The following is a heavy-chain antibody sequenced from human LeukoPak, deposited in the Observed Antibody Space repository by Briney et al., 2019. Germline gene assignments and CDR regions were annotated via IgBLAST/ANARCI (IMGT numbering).Heavy chain of an antibody. D-gene: IGHD6-13*01. Sequence: GGPLRLSCAASGFTFSSYAMSWVRQAPGKGLEWVSAISGSGGSTYYADSVKGRFTISRDNSKNTLSLQMNSLRAEDTAVYYCAMVYSSTWYGYWGQGTLVTVSS. V-gene: IGHV3-23*01. CDR1: GFTFSSYA. CDR2: ISGSGGST. J-gene: IGHJ4*02. CDR3: AMVYSSTWYGY.